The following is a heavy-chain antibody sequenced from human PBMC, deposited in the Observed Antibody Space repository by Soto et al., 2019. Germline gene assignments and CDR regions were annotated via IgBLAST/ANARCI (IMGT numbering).Heavy chain of an antibody. CDR1: GGSISSYY. CDR2: IYYGGST. Sequence: SETLSLTCTVSGGSISSYYWSWIRQPPGKGLEWIGYIYYGGSTNYNPSLKSRVTISVDTSKNQFSLKLSSVTAADTAVYYCAREVGYCSSTSCYGLDYYYYMDVWGKRTTVTVSS. J-gene: IGHJ6*03. D-gene: IGHD2-2*01. CDR3: AREVGYCSSTSCYGLDYYYYMDV. V-gene: IGHV4-59*08.